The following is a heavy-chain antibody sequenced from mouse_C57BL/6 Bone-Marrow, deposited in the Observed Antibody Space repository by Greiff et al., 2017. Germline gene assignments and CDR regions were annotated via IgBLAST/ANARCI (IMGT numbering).Heavy chain of an antibody. D-gene: IGHD2-4*01. J-gene: IGHJ4*01. CDR3: AVKRLYYDLESNDYAMDY. CDR2: IDPANGNT. V-gene: IGHV14-3*01. Sequence: VQLQQSVAELVRPGASVKLSCTASGFNIKNTYMHWVKQRPEQGLEWIGRIDPANGNTKYAPKFQGKAHITVDTSSNTAYLQLSSLTSEDTAVYYCAVKRLYYDLESNDYAMDYWGQGTSVTVSS. CDR1: GFNIKNTY.